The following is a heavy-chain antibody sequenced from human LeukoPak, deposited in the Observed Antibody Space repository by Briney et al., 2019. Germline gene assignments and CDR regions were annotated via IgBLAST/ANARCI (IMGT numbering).Heavy chain of an antibody. CDR2: ISAYNGNT. J-gene: IGHJ4*02. V-gene: IGHV1-18*01. CDR3: AGERLLWFGESYYFDY. Sequence: GASVKVSCKASGYTFTSYGISWVRQAPGQGLEWMGWISAYNGNTNYAQKLQGRVTMTTDTSTSTAYMELRSLRSDDTAVYYCAGERLLWFGESYYFDYWGQGTLVSVSS. D-gene: IGHD3-10*01. CDR1: GYTFTSYG.